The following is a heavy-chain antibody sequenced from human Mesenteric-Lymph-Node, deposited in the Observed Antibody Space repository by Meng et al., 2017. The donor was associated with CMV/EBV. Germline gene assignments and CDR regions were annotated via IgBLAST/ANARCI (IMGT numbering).Heavy chain of an antibody. V-gene: IGHV5-51*01. CDR2: IYPGDSDT. CDR3: ARLWPVLPTALGFY. D-gene: IGHD2-2*01. Sequence: GESLKISCKGSGYSFTSHWIGWVRQMPGKGLEWMGIIYPGDSDTRYSPSFQGQVTISADRSISTAYLQWSSLKASDTAIYYCARLWPVLPTALGFYWGQGTLVTVSS. CDR1: GYSFTSHW. J-gene: IGHJ4*02.